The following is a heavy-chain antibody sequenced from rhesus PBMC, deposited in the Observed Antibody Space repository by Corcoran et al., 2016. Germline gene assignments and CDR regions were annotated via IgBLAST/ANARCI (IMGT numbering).Heavy chain of an antibody. V-gene: IGHV4-65*01. D-gene: IGHD3-3*01. CDR2: ISGSSGST. J-gene: IGHJ3*01. Sequence: QVQLQESGPGLVKPSETLSLTCAVSGGSIRRSNWGSWTRPPPGKGREWIGYISGSSGSTYYNPSLKSRVTISTDTSKNQFSLKLSSVTAADTAVYYCARRGTIFGVAADAFDFWGQGLRVTVSS. CDR1: GGSIRRSNW. CDR3: ARRGTIFGVAADAFDF.